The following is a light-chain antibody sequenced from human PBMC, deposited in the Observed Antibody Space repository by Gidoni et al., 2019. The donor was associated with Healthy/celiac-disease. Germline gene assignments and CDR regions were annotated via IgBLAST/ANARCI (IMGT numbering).Light chain of an antibody. J-gene: IGKJ3*01. CDR1: QSVSSSY. V-gene: IGKV3-20*01. Sequence: EIVLTQSPGTLSLSPGERATLSCRASQSVSSSYLAWYQQKPGQAPRLLIYGASSRATCIPDRFSGSGSGTDFTLTISRLEPEDFAVYYCQQYGSSPSSTFGPGTKVDIK. CDR2: GAS. CDR3: QQYGSSPSST.